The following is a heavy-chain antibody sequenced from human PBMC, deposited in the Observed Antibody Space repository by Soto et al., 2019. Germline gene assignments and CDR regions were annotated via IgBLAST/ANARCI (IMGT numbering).Heavy chain of an antibody. Sequence: PGESLKISCKGSGYSFTSNWIGWVRQMPGKGLEWMAIINPGDSDTRYSPSFQGRVTISVDKSITTAYLQWSSLKASDTAIYYCLRPDSTGYYVNWGQGTLVTVSS. J-gene: IGHJ4*02. CDR2: INPGDSDT. V-gene: IGHV5-51*01. D-gene: IGHD3-22*01. CDR1: GYSFTSNW. CDR3: LRPDSTGYYVN.